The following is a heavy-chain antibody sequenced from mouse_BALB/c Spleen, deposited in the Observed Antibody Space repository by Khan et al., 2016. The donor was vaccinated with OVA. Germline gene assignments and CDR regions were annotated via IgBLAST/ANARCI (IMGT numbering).Heavy chain of an antibody. Sequence: QVQLQQSGAELVKAGASVKMSCKATGYTFTSYWMHWVKQRLGQGLEWFAETNPTNGRTYYNEKFKSKATLTVDKSSSTAYMLLSGTTFEDSAVYSCARIKKIVATYFDYWGQGTTLTVSS. CDR1: GYTFTSYW. D-gene: IGHD1-1*01. CDR2: TNPTNGRT. V-gene: IGHV1S81*02. CDR3: ARIKKIVATYFDY. J-gene: IGHJ2*01.